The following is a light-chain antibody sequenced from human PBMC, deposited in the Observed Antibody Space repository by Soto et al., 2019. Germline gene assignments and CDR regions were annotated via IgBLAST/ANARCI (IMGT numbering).Light chain of an antibody. CDR1: SSDVGAYNY. CDR2: EVT. Sequence: QSVLTQPASVSGSPGQSITISCTGTSSDVGAYNYVSWYQHHPGKVPKLIIYEVTNRPSGVSDRFSGSNSDNTASLTISGLQAEDEADYYCSSYSSSNTPSYVFGTGTKVTVL. CDR3: SSYSSSNTPSYV. V-gene: IGLV2-14*01. J-gene: IGLJ1*01.